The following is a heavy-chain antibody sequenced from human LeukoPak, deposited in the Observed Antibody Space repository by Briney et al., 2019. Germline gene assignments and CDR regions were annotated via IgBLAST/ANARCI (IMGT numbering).Heavy chain of an antibody. CDR1: GFTFSSYA. CDR3: ATFSSGYNSLPGD. CDR2: ISSNGGST. J-gene: IGHJ4*02. V-gene: IGHV3-64D*09. Sequence: PGGSLRLSRSASGFTFSSYAMHWVRQAPGKGLEYVSAISSNGGSTYYADSVKGRFTISRDNSKNTLYLQMSSLRAEDTAVYYCATFSSGYNSLPGDWGQGTLVTVSS. D-gene: IGHD3-22*01.